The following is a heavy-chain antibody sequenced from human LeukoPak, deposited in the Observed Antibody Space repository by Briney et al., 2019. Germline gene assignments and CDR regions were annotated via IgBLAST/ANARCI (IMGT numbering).Heavy chain of an antibody. Sequence: PGGSLRLSCAASGFTFSSYGMHWVRQAPGKGLEWVAFIRYDGSNKYYADSVKGRFTISRDNSKNTLYLQMNSLRAEDTAVYYCARVYGAYYYYYMDVWGKGTTVTVSS. CDR2: IRYDGSNK. CDR3: ARVYGAYYYYYMDV. CDR1: GFTFSSYG. V-gene: IGHV3-30*02. J-gene: IGHJ6*03. D-gene: IGHD4-17*01.